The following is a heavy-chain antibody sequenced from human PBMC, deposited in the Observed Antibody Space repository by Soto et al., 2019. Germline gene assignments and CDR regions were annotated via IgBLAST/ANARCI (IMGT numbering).Heavy chain of an antibody. Sequence: ASVKVSCKASGYTFTGYYMHWVRQAPGQGLEWMGWINPNSGGTNYAQKFQGWVTMARDTSISTAYMELSRLRSDDTAVYYCAREFCSNTSCHGWFDPWGQGTLVTVSS. J-gene: IGHJ5*02. CDR1: GYTFTGYY. V-gene: IGHV1-2*04. CDR2: INPNSGGT. CDR3: AREFCSNTSCHGWFDP. D-gene: IGHD2-2*01.